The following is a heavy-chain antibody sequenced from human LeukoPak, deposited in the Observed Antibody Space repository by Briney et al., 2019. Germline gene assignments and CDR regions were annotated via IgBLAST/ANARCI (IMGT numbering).Heavy chain of an antibody. CDR1: GFTVSSNY. Sequence: GGSLRLSCAASGFTVSSNYMSWVRQAPGKGLEWVSVIYSGGSTYYADSVKGRFTISRDNSKNTLYLQMNSLRAEDTAVYYCARDPPTYNWFDPWGQGTLVTVSS. V-gene: IGHV3-66*01. CDR3: ARDPPTYNWFDP. CDR2: IYSGGST. D-gene: IGHD3-16*01. J-gene: IGHJ5*02.